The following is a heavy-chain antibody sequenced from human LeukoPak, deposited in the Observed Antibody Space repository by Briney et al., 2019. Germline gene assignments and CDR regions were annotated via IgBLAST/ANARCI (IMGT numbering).Heavy chain of an antibody. D-gene: IGHD6-13*01. CDR3: ARHADVYSSIFGYFDY. J-gene: IGHJ4*02. CDR1: GGSISSYY. CDR2: IYYSGST. Sequence: SETLSLTCTVSGGSISSYYWSWVRQPPGKGLEWIGYIYYSGSTNYNPSLKSRVTISVDTSKNQFSLKLSSVTAADTAVYYFARHADVYSSIFGYFDYWGQGTLVTVSS. V-gene: IGHV4-59*08.